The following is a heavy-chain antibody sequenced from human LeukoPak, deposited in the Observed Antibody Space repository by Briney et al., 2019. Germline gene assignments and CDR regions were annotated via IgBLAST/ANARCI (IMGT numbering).Heavy chain of an antibody. J-gene: IGHJ4*02. Sequence: GGSLRLSCAASGFTFPFSSYGMHWVRQAPGKGLEWVAVISYDGSNKCYADSVKGRFTISRDNSKNTLYLQMNSLRVEDTAVYYCARDFGHTADYWGQGTLVTVSS. CDR1: GFTFPFSSYG. V-gene: IGHV3-30*03. D-gene: IGHD5-18*01. CDR3: ARDFGHTADY. CDR2: ISYDGSNK.